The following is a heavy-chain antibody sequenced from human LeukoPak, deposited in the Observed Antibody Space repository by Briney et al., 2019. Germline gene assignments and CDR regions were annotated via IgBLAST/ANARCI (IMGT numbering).Heavy chain of an antibody. D-gene: IGHD5-18*01. CDR3: ARAGGDTAIVFDAFDI. CDR1: GFTFSSYE. Sequence: GGSLRLSCAASGFTFSSYEMNWVRQAPGKGLEWVSYISSSGSTIYYADSVKGRFTISRDNAKNSLYLQMNSLRAEDTAVYYCARAGGDTAIVFDAFDIWGQGTVVTVSS. CDR2: ISSSGSTI. J-gene: IGHJ3*02. V-gene: IGHV3-48*03.